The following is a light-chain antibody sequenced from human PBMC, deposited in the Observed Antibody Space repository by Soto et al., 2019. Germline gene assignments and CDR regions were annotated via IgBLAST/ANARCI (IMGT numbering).Light chain of an antibody. CDR2: EVT. V-gene: IGLV2-14*01. J-gene: IGLJ1*01. CDR3: SSYTNINTRACV. Sequence: CTGTSGDIGSYNRVSWYQQHPGKAPKLIIYEVTDRPSGVSNRFSGSKSGNTASLTISGLQAEDEAEYYCSSYTNINTRACVFGTGTKVTVL. CDR1: SGDIGSYNR.